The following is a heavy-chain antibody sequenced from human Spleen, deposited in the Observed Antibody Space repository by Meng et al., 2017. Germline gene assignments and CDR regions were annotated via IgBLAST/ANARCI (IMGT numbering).Heavy chain of an antibody. J-gene: IGHJ4*02. Sequence: QVQLVQSGTEVKKPGASVKVSCKASGYTFTGYYVHWVRQAPGQGLEWMGRIDPSSGRTNYAQKFQGRVTMTRDTAISTAYMELSRLRSDDTAIYYCASYYLGCYWGQGTLVTVSS. V-gene: IGHV1-2*06. CDR1: GYTFTGYY. CDR2: IDPSSGRT. D-gene: IGHD1-26*01. CDR3: ASYYLGCY.